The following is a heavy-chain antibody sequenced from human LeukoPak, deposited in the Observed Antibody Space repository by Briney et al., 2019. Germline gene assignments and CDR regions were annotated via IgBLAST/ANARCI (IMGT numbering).Heavy chain of an antibody. V-gene: IGHV1-69*04. CDR1: GGTFSSYA. Sequence: SSVKVSCKASGGTFSSYAISWVRQAPGQGLEWMGRIIPILGIANYAQKFQGRVTITADKSTSTAYTELSSLRSEDTAVYYCARDSSSGSYYDYWGPGTLVTVSS. CDR3: ARDSSSGSYYDY. J-gene: IGHJ4*02. D-gene: IGHD3-10*01. CDR2: IIPILGIA.